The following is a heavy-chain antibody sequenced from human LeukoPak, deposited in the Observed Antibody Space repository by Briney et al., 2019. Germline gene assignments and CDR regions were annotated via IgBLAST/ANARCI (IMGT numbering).Heavy chain of an antibody. D-gene: IGHD1-1*01. CDR3: ASGTEKYNWNALPDY. CDR2: IYYSGST. V-gene: IGHV4-59*08. Sequence: SETLSLTCTVSGGSISSSYWSWIRQPPGKGLEWIGYIYYSGSTNYNPSLKSRVTISVDTSKNQFSLKLTSVTAADTAVYYCASGTEKYNWNALPDYWGQGTLVTVSS. J-gene: IGHJ4*02. CDR1: GGSISSSY.